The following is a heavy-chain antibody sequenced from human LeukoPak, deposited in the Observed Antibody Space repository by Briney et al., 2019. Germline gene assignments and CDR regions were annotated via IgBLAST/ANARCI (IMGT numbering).Heavy chain of an antibody. J-gene: IGHJ4*02. D-gene: IGHD1-26*01. V-gene: IGHV3-48*04. Sequence: GGSLRLSCAASGFTFSTYSMNWVRQAPGKGLEWVSYISYTNIIYYADSVKGRFTISRDNAQNSLYLQMNSLRAEDTAIYYCVRDRGIYRPIDYWGQGTLVTVSS. CDR2: ISYTNII. CDR1: GFTFSTYS. CDR3: VRDRGIYRPIDY.